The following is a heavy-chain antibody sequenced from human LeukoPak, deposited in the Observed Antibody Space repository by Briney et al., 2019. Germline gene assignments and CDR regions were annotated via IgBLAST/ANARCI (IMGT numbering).Heavy chain of an antibody. D-gene: IGHD3-22*01. CDR3: ARPYDSSGYYYQYYFDY. CDR1: GGSFSGYY. CDR2: INHSGST. V-gene: IGHV4-34*01. Sequence: SETLSLTCAVYGGSFSGYYWSWIRQPPGKGLEWIGEINHSGSTNYNPSLKSRVTISVDTSKNQFSLKLSSVTAADTAVYYCARPYDSSGYYYQYYFDYWGQGTPVTVSS. J-gene: IGHJ4*02.